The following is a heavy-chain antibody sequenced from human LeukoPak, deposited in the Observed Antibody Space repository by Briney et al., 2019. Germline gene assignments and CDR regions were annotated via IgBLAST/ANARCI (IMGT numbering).Heavy chain of an antibody. CDR1: GYTFTSYD. CDR3: AMDNWGSGFDY. CDR2: MNPNSGNT. V-gene: IGHV1-8*01. J-gene: IGHJ4*02. D-gene: IGHD7-27*01. Sequence: ASVKVSCKASGYTFTSYDTNWVRQATGQGLEWMGWMNPNSGNTGYARKFQGRVTMTRNTSISTAYMELSSLRSEDTAVYYCAMDNWGSGFDYWGQGTLVTVSS.